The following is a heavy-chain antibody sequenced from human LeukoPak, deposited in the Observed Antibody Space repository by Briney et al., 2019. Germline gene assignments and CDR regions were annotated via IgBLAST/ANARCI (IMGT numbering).Heavy chain of an antibody. CDR2: IKQDGSEK. CDR3: ARDGMIVVPGFDY. CDR1: GFTFSSYW. D-gene: IGHD3-22*01. J-gene: IGHJ4*02. V-gene: IGHV3-7*01. Sequence: GGSLRLSCAASGFTFSSYWMSWVRQAPGKGLEWVANIKQDGSEKYYVDSVKGRFTISRDNAKNSLYLQMNSLRAEDTAVYYCARDGMIVVPGFDYWGQGTLVTVSS.